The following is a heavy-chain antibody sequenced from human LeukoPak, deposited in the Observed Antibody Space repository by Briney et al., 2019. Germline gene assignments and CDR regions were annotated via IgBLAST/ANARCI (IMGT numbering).Heavy chain of an antibody. D-gene: IGHD6-13*01. J-gene: IGHJ6*03. CDR2: IYTSGST. CDR3: AAANIYYYYMDV. CDR1: GGSISSYY. V-gene: IGHV4-4*09. Sequence: SETLSLTCTVSGGSISSYYWSWIRQPPGKGLEWIGYIYTSGSTNYNPSLKSRVTISVDTSKNQFSLKLSSVTAADTAVYYCAAANIYYYYMDVWGKGTTVTASS.